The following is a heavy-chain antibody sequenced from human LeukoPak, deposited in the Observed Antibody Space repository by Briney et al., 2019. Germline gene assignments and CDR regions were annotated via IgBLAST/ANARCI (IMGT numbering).Heavy chain of an antibody. J-gene: IGHJ5*02. CDR2: ISYDGSST. Sequence: GMSLRLSCAASGFTFRSYVMHWVRQAPGKGLEWVAVISYDGSSTIYADSVKGRFTISRDNSQNTVSLQMNSLRAEDTAVYYCARGVGSSWPGWFDPWGQGTLVTVSS. D-gene: IGHD6-13*01. CDR3: ARGVGSSWPGWFDP. CDR1: GFTFRSYV. V-gene: IGHV3-30-3*01.